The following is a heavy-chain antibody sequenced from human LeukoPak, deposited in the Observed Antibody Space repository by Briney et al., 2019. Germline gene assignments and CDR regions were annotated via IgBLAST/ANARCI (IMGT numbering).Heavy chain of an antibody. Sequence: SETLSLTCTVSGYSISSGYYWGWIRQPPGKGLEWIGSIYHSGSTYYNPSLKSRVTISVDTSKNQFSLKLSSVTAADTAVYYCARAAVVTYYFDYWGQGTLVTVSS. CDR1: GYSISSGYY. V-gene: IGHV4-38-2*02. CDR2: IYHSGST. D-gene: IGHD2-21*02. J-gene: IGHJ4*02. CDR3: ARAAVVTYYFDY.